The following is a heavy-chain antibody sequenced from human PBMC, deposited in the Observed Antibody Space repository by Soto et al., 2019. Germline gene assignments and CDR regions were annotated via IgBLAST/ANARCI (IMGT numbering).Heavy chain of an antibody. CDR3: ARDFLGGSGWFDY. CDR1: GGSISSYY. V-gene: IGHV4-59*01. Sequence: SETLSLTCTVSGGSISSYYWSWIRQPPGKGLEWIGYIYYSGSTNYNPSLKSRVTISVDTSKNQFSLKLSSVTAADTAVYYGARDFLGGSGWFDYWGQGALVTVSS. CDR2: IYYSGST. J-gene: IGHJ4*02. D-gene: IGHD6-19*01.